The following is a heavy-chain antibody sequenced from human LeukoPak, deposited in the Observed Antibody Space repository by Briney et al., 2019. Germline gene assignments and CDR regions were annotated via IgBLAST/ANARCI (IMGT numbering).Heavy chain of an antibody. CDR3: VRDVPPDY. V-gene: IGHV4-59*01. Sequence: SETLSLTCTVSGGSISTYYWSWIRQPPGKGLEWIGYIYYSGNTNYNPSLKSRVTISIDTSKNQFSLKLSSVTAADTAVYHCVRDVPPDYWGQGTLVTVSS. CDR1: GGSISTYY. CDR2: IYYSGNT. J-gene: IGHJ4*02.